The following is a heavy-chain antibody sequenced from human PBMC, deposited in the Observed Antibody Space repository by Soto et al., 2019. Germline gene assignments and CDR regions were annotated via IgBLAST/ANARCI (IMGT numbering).Heavy chain of an antibody. CDR1: GYTFTGYY. Sequence: ASVKVSCKASGYTFTGYYIHWVRQARGQGLEWMGWINPNSGGTNYAQKFQGRVTMTRDTSISTAYMELSRLRSDDTAVYYCARDGAPRTGDFRFDPWGQGTLVTVSS. V-gene: IGHV1-2*02. D-gene: IGHD7-27*01. CDR3: ARDGAPRTGDFRFDP. CDR2: INPNSGGT. J-gene: IGHJ5*02.